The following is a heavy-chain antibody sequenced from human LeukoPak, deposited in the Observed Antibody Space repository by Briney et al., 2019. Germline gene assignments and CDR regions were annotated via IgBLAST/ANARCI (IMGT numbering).Heavy chain of an antibody. J-gene: IGHJ3*02. Sequence: PGGSLRLSCEASEFIFRADSVTWVRQAPGKGLEWVSSIIGRSNTTYYADSVKGRFTISRDNAKNSLYLQMNSLRAEDTAVYYCARDSTSWSPPGAFDIWGQGTMVTVSS. CDR1: EFIFRADS. V-gene: IGHV3-48*01. CDR2: IIGRSNTT. D-gene: IGHD6-13*01. CDR3: ARDSTSWSPPGAFDI.